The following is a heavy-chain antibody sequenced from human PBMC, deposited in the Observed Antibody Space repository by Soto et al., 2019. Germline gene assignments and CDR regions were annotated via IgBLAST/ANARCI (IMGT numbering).Heavy chain of an antibody. Sequence: GGSLRLSCAASGFTFSSYSMNWVRQAPGKGLEWVSSISSSSSYIYYADSVKGRFTISRDNAKNSLYLQMNSLRAEDTAVYYCARVKRLWFGESHYYYYYMDVWGKGTTVTVSS. CDR3: ARVKRLWFGESHYYYYYMDV. CDR2: ISSSSSYI. CDR1: GFTFSSYS. D-gene: IGHD3-10*01. J-gene: IGHJ6*03. V-gene: IGHV3-21*01.